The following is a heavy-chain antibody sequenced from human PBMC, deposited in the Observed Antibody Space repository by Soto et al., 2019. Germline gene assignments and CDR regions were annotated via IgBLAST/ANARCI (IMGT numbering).Heavy chain of an antibody. CDR2: INPNSGGT. Sequence: ASVKVSCKASGYTFTGYYMHWVRQAPGQGLEWMGWINPNSGGTNYAQKFQGWVTMTRDTSISTAYMELSRLRSDDTAVYYCAIHYVFWSCFPPPEEPYYYYYGMDVWGQGTTVTVSS. J-gene: IGHJ6*02. CDR1: GYTFTGYY. CDR3: AIHYVFWSCFPPPEEPYYYYYGMDV. D-gene: IGHD3-3*01. V-gene: IGHV1-2*04.